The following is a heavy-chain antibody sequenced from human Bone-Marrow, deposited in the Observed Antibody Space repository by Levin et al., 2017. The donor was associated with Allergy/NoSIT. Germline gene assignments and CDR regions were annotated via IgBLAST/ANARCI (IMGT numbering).Heavy chain of an antibody. D-gene: IGHD3-22*01. Sequence: GESLKISCAASGFTFSNAWMNWVRQAPGKGLEWVGRIKSKSAGGTTDYSAPVKGRFTISRDDSKNTLFLQMNSLKIEDTAFYYCEATYYCDTNAPPGDYWGQGALVTVSS. CDR3: EATYYCDTNAPPGDY. CDR2: IKSKSAGGTT. J-gene: IGHJ4*02. CDR1: GFTFSNAW. V-gene: IGHV3-15*01.